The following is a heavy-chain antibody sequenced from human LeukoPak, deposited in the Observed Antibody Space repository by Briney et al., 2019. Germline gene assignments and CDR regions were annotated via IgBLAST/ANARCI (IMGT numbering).Heavy chain of an antibody. V-gene: IGHV3-74*01. CDR3: TRAAEQQPIDY. CDR2: INSEGGLI. CDR1: GFALSDYW. D-gene: IGHD6-13*01. J-gene: IGHJ4*02. Sequence: GGSLRLSCAASGFALSDYWMHWVRQAPGKGLVWVSRINSEGGLISYADSVKGRFTIYRDNAKNTLYLQMNSLTAEDTAMYYCTRAAEQQPIDYWGQGTLATVSS.